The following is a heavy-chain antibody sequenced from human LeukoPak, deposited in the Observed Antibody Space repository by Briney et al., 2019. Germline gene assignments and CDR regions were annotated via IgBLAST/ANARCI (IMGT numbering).Heavy chain of an antibody. CDR3: ARSQVGLNWFDP. V-gene: IGHV1-46*01. Sequence: ASVKVSCKASGYTFTSYYMHWVRQAPGQGLEWMGIINPSGGSTSYAQKFQGRVTITADESTSTAYMELSSLRSEDTAVYYCARSQVGLNWFDPWGQGTLVTVSS. D-gene: IGHD1-26*01. CDR2: INPSGGST. CDR1: GYTFTSYY. J-gene: IGHJ5*02.